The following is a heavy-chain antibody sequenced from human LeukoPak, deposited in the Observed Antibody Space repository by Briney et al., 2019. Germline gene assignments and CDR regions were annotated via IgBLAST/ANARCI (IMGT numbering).Heavy chain of an antibody. CDR1: GFTFSSYT. Sequence: GTSLRLSCAPSGFTFSSYTVHWVRQAPGKGLEWLALISFHGSDTYSADPVKGRFTISRDNSKNTVNLQMNSLRPEDTAVYYCACGGRGVVIGPADYWGQGTLATVSS. V-gene: IGHV3-30*04. J-gene: IGHJ4*02. CDR2: ISFHGSDT. D-gene: IGHD3-10*01. CDR3: ACGGRGVVIGPADY.